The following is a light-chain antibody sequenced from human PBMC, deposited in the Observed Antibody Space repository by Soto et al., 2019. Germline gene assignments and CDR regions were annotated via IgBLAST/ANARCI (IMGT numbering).Light chain of an antibody. CDR2: NTN. Sequence: QAVVTQEPSLTVSPGGTVTLTCASSTGAVTSGYDPNWFQQKPGQAPRALIYNTNNKHSWTPARFSGSLLGGNAALTLSGVQPEDEADYYCLLYSGGVVIFGGGTKLTVL. CDR3: LLYSGGVVI. J-gene: IGLJ2*01. CDR1: TGAVTSGYD. V-gene: IGLV7-43*01.